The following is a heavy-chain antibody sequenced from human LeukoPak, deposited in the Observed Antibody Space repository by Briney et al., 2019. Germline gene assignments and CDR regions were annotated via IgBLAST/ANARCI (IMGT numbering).Heavy chain of an antibody. CDR1: GFTFSNYA. Sequence: GGSLRLSCVASGFTFSNYAMSWVRQAPGKGLEWVSGIVNSGGSTYYADSVKGRLTISRDNSKKTVYLQMSSLRGDDTAVYYCAKDRAGYSYGMFDSWGQGTLVTVSS. CDR2: IVNSGGST. D-gene: IGHD5-18*01. J-gene: IGHJ4*02. CDR3: AKDRAGYSYGMFDS. V-gene: IGHV3-23*01.